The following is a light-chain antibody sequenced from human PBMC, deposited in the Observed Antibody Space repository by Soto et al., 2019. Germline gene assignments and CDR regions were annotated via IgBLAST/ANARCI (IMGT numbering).Light chain of an antibody. CDR3: QQYGGSPLT. V-gene: IGKV3-20*01. CDR1: QSVSSSY. J-gene: IGKJ4*01. CDR2: GAS. Sequence: EIVLTQSPVTLSLSPGERATLSCRASQSVSSSYLAWYQQKPGQAPRLLIYGASSRATGIPDRFSGSGSGTDFTLTISRLEPEDFAVYYCQQYGGSPLTFGGGTKV.